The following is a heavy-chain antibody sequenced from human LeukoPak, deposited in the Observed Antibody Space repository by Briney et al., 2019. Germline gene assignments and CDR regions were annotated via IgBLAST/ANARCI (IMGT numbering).Heavy chain of an antibody. Sequence: GGSLRLSCAASGFTFSSYWMSWVRQAPGKGLEWVANIKQDGSEKYYVDSVKGRFTISRDNAKNSLYLQMNSLRAEDTAVYYCARTGSGYYVEFDYWGQGTLVTVSS. CDR1: GFTFSSYW. V-gene: IGHV3-7*01. CDR2: IKQDGSEK. J-gene: IGHJ4*02. D-gene: IGHD3-3*01. CDR3: ARTGSGYYVEFDY.